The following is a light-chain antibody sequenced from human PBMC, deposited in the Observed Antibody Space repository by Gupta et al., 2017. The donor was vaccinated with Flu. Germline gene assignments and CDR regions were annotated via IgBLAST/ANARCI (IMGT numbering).Light chain of an antibody. Sequence: TSSDIGDYNYGSCYLQHPGKAPKLMIYEVTKRPSMVSNRFSGSKSGNTASLTVSGLQAEDEADYFCDSYTSSSAWVFGGGTKLTVL. CDR3: DSYTSSSAWV. J-gene: IGLJ3*02. V-gene: IGLV2-14*01. CDR2: EVT. CDR1: SSDIGDYNY.